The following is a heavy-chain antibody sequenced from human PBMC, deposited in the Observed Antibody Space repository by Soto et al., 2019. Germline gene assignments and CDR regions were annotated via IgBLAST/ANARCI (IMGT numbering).Heavy chain of an antibody. V-gene: IGHV4-34*01. CDR1: GGSFSGYY. CDR3: ARGAFRAANVMRYYFDY. D-gene: IGHD2-21*01. Sequence: QVQLQQWGAGLLKPSETLSLTCAVYGGSFSGYYWSWIRQPPGKGLEWSGEINHSGSTNYNPSLNSRVTISVDTSKNQFSLKLSSVTAADTAVYYCARGAFRAANVMRYYFDYWGQGTLVTVSS. CDR2: INHSGST. J-gene: IGHJ4*02.